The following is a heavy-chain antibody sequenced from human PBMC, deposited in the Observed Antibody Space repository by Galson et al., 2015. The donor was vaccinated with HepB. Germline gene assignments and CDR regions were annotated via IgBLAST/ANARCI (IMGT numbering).Heavy chain of an antibody. Sequence: MPGKGLEWMGIIYPSDSYTNYSPSFQGHVTISADKSISTAYLQWSSLKASDTAMYYCARQAYCSSTSCYGFYYYGMDVWGQGTTVTVSS. CDR2: IYPSDSYT. D-gene: IGHD2-2*01. V-gene: IGHV5-10-1*01. CDR3: ARQAYCSSTSCYGFYYYGMDV. J-gene: IGHJ6*02.